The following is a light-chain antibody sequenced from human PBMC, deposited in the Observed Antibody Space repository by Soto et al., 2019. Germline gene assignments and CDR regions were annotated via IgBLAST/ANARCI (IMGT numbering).Light chain of an antibody. CDR2: DAS. CDR3: QQYNSYSVT. CDR1: QTISSW. Sequence: DIQLTQSPSTLSASVRDRVTITCRASQTISSWLAWYQQKPGKAPKLLIYDASSLQSGVPSRFSGSGSGTEFTLTISRLQPDDFATYHCQQYNSYSVTFGGGTKVEIK. V-gene: IGKV1-5*01. J-gene: IGKJ4*01.